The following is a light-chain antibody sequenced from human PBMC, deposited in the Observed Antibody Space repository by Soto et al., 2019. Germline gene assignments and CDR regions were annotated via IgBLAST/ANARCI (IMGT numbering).Light chain of an antibody. CDR1: QSISTW. V-gene: IGKV1-5*03. CDR2: RAS. Sequence: DIHMTQSPSTLSVSVGDRVTITCRASQSISTWLAWFQQKPGKAPKLLIYRASSLEGGAPSRFSGSGSGTDFTLTISSLQPEDFATYYCQQSYSSPITFGQGTRLEI. J-gene: IGKJ5*01. CDR3: QQSYSSPIT.